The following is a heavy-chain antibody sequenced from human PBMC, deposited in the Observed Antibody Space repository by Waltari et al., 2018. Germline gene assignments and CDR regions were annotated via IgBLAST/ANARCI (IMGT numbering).Heavy chain of an antibody. J-gene: IGHJ4*02. Sequence: EVQLVESGGGLVQPGGSLRLSCAASGFTFSSDWMSWVRQTPGKGLEWVANIKQDGSEKYYVDSVKGRFTISRDNAKNSLYLQMNSLRAEDTAVYYCARGDGAVAGRVDYWGQGTLVTVSS. CDR1: GFTFSSDW. CDR3: ARGDGAVAGRVDY. V-gene: IGHV3-7*01. CDR2: IKQDGSEK. D-gene: IGHD6-19*01.